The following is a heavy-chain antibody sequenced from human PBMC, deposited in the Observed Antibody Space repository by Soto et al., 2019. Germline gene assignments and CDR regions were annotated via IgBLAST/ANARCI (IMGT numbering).Heavy chain of an antibody. CDR2: INTDNGNT. J-gene: IGHJ3*02. CDR3: ARQGDSRVLRDTFDI. CDR1: GYTFTHYA. D-gene: IGHD2-8*01. Sequence: QVQLVQSGAEVKQPGASVKVSCKSSGYTFTHYAMHWVRQAPGQGLEWLGWINTDNGNTEFSQKFQDRVSISMDTSASTIYVDLSSLTSADTAVYYCARQGDSRVLRDTFDIWGQGTLVTVAS. V-gene: IGHV1-3*04.